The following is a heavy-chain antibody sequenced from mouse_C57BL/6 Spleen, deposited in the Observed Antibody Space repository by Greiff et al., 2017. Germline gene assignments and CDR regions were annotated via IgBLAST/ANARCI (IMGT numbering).Heavy chain of an antibody. CDR3: TRSYYSNYAWYFDV. D-gene: IGHD2-5*01. CDR2: IDPETGGT. J-gene: IGHJ1*03. Sequence: QVQLQQSGAELVRPGASVTLSCKASGYTFTDYELHWVKQTPVHGLEWIGAIDPETGGTAYNQKFKGKAILTADKSSSTASMELRSLTSEDSAVYYCTRSYYSNYAWYFDVWGTGTTVTVSS. CDR1: GYTFTDYE. V-gene: IGHV1-15*01.